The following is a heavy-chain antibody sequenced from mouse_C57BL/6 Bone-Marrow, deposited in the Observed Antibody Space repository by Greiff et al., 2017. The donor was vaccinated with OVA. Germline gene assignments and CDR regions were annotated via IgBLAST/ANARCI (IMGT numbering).Heavy chain of an antibody. Sequence: DVKLVESGGGLVQPGESLKLSCESNEYEFPSHDMSWVRKTPEKRLELVAAINSDGGSTYYPDTMERRFIISRDNTKKTLYLQMSSLRSEDTALYYCARGGFYDGYPYAMDYWGQGTSVTVSS. V-gene: IGHV5-2*01. J-gene: IGHJ4*01. CDR2: INSDGGST. CDR1: EYEFPSHD. D-gene: IGHD2-3*01. CDR3: ARGGFYDGYPYAMDY.